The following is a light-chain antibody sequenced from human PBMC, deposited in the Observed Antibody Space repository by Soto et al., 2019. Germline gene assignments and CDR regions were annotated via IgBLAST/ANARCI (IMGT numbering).Light chain of an antibody. CDR1: HDISNC. CDR3: QQYENLPLT. V-gene: IGKV1-33*01. Sequence: DIQMTQSPSSLSASVGDRVTITCQASHDISNCLNWYQQKPGKAPKLLIYDAFNSETGVPSRFSGSGSGTDFTFTISSLQTEDIATYYCQQYENLPLTFGPGTKVDI. J-gene: IGKJ3*01. CDR2: DAF.